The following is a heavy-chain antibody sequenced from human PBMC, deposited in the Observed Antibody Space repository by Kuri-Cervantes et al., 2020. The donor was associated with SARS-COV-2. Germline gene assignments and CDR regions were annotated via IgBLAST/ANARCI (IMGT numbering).Heavy chain of an antibody. Sequence: SETLSLTCTVSGGSISSSSYYWGWIRQPPGKGLEWIGSIYYSGSTYYNPSLTSRVTISVDTSKNQFSLKLSSVTAADTAVYYCARGPSDTATAPGYYGMDVWGQGTTVTVSS. V-gene: IGHV4-39*01. D-gene: IGHD5-18*01. CDR1: GGSISSSSYY. CDR3: ARGPSDTATAPGYYGMDV. J-gene: IGHJ6*02. CDR2: IYYSGST.